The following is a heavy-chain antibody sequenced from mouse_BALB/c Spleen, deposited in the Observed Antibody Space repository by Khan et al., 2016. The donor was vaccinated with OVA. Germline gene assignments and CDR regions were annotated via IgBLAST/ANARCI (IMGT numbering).Heavy chain of an antibody. D-gene: IGHD2-14*01. CDR2: INTYTGEP. Sequence: QIQLVQSGPELKKPGETVKISCKASGYTFTIYGMNWVRQAPGKGLKWMGWINTYTGEPTYADDFKERFAFSLETSASTAFLKINNHKNEDTATYFCARVGYNGTMDYWGQVTSVTVSS. CDR3: ARVGYNGTMDY. V-gene: IGHV9-3-1*01. CDR1: GYTFTIYG. J-gene: IGHJ4*01.